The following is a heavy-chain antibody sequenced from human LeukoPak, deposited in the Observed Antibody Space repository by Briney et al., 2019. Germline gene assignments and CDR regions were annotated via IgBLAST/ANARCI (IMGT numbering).Heavy chain of an antibody. CDR3: ARNYYDSTGYLPGLFDY. Sequence: SETLSLTCTVSGASVSSVFYYWSWVRQPPGRGLEWIGYLYYSGSTNYNPSLKSLVTILVDTSKNQFSLRLSSVTVADTAVYYCARNYYDSTGYLPGLFDYWGQGTLVTVSS. V-gene: IGHV4-61*01. CDR1: GASVSSVFYY. D-gene: IGHD3-22*01. CDR2: LYYSGST. J-gene: IGHJ4*02.